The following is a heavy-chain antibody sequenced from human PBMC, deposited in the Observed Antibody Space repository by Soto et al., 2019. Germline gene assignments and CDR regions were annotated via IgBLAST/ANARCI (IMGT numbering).Heavy chain of an antibody. CDR2: ISGGGGGT. CDR1: GFTFSNSA. CDR3: AKSGCVRVRDAFDV. V-gene: IGHV3-23*01. Sequence: GGSLRLSCAASGFTFSNSAMSWVRQAPGKGLEWISGISGGGGGTYFADSVKGRFTISRDNSKNTLYLQMSGLRAEDTALYYCAKSGCVRVRDAFDVWGPGTMVTVSS. D-gene: IGHD2-8*01. J-gene: IGHJ3*01.